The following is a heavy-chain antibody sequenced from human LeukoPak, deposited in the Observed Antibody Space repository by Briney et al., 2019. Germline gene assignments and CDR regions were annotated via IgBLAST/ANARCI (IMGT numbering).Heavy chain of an antibody. D-gene: IGHD3-22*01. CDR1: GFTFSSYA. V-gene: IGHV3-23*01. Sequence: GGSLRLSCAASGFTFSSYAMSWVRQAPGKGLEWVSAISGSGGSTYYADSVKGRFTISRDNSKNTLYLQMNSLRAEDTAVYYCARALKGAYYDSSGYRGTFDYWGQGTLVTVSS. CDR2: ISGSGGST. J-gene: IGHJ4*02. CDR3: ARALKGAYYDSSGYRGTFDY.